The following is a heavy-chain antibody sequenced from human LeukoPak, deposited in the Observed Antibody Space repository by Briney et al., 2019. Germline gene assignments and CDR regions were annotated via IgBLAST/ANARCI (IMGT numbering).Heavy chain of an antibody. J-gene: IGHJ4*02. Sequence: GGSLRLSCAASGLTFSSFAMSWVRQAPGKGLEWVSAISGSGGTTYYADSVKGRFTISRDNFKNTLYLQMNSLRVEDTAVYYCAKGHSAHGTGFDYWGQGTLVIVSS. CDR2: ISGSGGTT. CDR1: GLTFSSFA. D-gene: IGHD1-1*01. CDR3: AKGHSAHGTGFDY. V-gene: IGHV3-23*01.